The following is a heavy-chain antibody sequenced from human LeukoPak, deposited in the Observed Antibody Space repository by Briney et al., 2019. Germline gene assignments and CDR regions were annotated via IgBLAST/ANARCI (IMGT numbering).Heavy chain of an antibody. CDR1: GFTFSSYS. J-gene: IGHJ4*02. CDR2: ISSRSSYI. D-gene: IGHD3-9*01. Sequence: NPGGSLRLSRAASGFTFSSYSMNWVRKAPGKGLQWVSSISSRSSYIYYADSVKGRFTISRDNAKNSLYLQMNSLRAEDTAVYYCARSLIDYDILTGYYESHYFDYWGQGTLVTVSS. CDR3: ARSLIDYDILTGYYESHYFDY. V-gene: IGHV3-21*01.